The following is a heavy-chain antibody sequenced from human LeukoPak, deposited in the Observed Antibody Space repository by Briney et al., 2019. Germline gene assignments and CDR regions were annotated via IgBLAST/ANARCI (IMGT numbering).Heavy chain of an antibody. D-gene: IGHD5-18*01. CDR3: ARDWVLQLWSRRRGGEYYFDY. Sequence: GASVKVSCKASGYTFTSYYMHWVRQAPGQGLEWMGRINPNSGGTNYAQKFQGRVTMTRDTSISTAYMELSRLRSDDTAVYYCARDWVLQLWSRRRGGEYYFDYWGQGTLVTVSS. V-gene: IGHV1-2*06. J-gene: IGHJ4*02. CDR2: INPNSGGT. CDR1: GYTFTSYY.